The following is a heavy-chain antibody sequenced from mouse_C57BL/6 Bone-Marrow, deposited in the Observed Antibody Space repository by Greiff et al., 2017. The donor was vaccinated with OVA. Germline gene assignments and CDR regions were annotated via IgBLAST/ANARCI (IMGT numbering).Heavy chain of an antibody. V-gene: IGHV5-15*01. CDR2: ISNLAYSI. CDR3: ARQRIYYDYDEGAYAMDY. CDR1: GFTFSDYG. D-gene: IGHD2-4*01. J-gene: IGHJ4*01. Sequence: EVQGVESGGGLVQPGGSLKLSCAASGFTFSDYGMAWVRQAPRKGPEWVAFISNLAYSIYYADTVTGRFTISRENAKNTLYLEMSSLRSEDTAMYYCARQRIYYDYDEGAYAMDYWGQGTSVTVSS.